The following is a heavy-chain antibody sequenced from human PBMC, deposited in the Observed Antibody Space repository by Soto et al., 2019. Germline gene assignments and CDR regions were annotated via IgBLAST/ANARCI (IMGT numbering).Heavy chain of an antibody. V-gene: IGHV3-23*01. D-gene: IGHD3-22*01. CDR2: ISGSGGST. Sequence: EVQLLESGGGLVQPGGSLRLSCAASGFTFSSYAMNWVRQAPGKGLEWVSAISGSGGSTYYADTVKGRFTISRDNSKNTLYLQLNSLRAEDTAVYYCAKGYYDDSSGYAVLSAFDIWGQGTMVTVSS. J-gene: IGHJ3*02. CDR3: AKGYYDDSSGYAVLSAFDI. CDR1: GFTFSSYA.